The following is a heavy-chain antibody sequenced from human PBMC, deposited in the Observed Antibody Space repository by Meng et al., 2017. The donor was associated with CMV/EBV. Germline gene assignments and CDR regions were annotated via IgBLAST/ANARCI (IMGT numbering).Heavy chain of an antibody. J-gene: IGHJ3*02. CDR3: ARDGRNFWSGDDAFDI. Sequence: GGSLKISCAASGFTFSSYSMNWVRQAPGKGLEWVSYISSSSSTIYYADSVKGRFTISRDNAKNSLYLQMNSLRAEDTAVYYCARDGRNFWSGDDAFDIWGQGTMVTVSS. CDR2: ISSSSSTI. V-gene: IGHV3-48*04. D-gene: IGHD3-3*01. CDR1: GFTFSSYS.